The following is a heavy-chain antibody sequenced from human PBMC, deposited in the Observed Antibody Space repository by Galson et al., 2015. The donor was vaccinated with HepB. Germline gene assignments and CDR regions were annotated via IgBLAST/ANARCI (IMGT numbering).Heavy chain of an antibody. J-gene: IGHJ6*03. D-gene: IGHD3-16*01. CDR2: ISGSGDST. V-gene: IGHV3-23*01. CDR3: ARGIGGTGEFFYYIDV. CDR1: GFTFTNYA. Sequence: SLRLSCAASGFTFTNYAMTWVRQAPGNGLEWVSGISGSGDSTYYAGSVEGRFFISRDNSRNTLHLQVNSLRAEDTAVYVCARGIGGTGEFFYYIDVWGKGTPVTVSS.